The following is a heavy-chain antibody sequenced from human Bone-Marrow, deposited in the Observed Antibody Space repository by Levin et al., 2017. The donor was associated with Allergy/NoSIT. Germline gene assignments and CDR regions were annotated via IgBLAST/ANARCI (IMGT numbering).Heavy chain of an antibody. J-gene: IGHJ4*02. Sequence: SLKISCAASGFTFDDYAMHWVRQAPGKGLEWVSGISWNSGSIGYADSVKGRFTISRDNAKNSLYLQMNSLRAEDTALYYCAKGYFDWLLGLDYWGQGTLVTVSS. CDR2: ISWNSGSI. CDR3: AKGYFDWLLGLDY. V-gene: IGHV3-9*01. CDR1: GFTFDDYA. D-gene: IGHD3-9*01.